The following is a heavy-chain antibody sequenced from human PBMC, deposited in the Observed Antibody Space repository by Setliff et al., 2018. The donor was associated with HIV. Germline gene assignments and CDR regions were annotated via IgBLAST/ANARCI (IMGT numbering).Heavy chain of an antibody. Sequence: SETLSLTCAVYGGSFSEYYWSWIRQSPGKGLEWIGEINHSGSTHYNPPLKSRATISVDTSKNQFSLRLNSVTAADTAVYYCARGGFTGVTTHFQHWGRGTLVTVSS. CDR2: INHSGST. D-gene: IGHD4-17*01. J-gene: IGHJ1*01. V-gene: IGHV4-34*01. CDR3: ARGGFTGVTTHFQH. CDR1: GGSFSEYY.